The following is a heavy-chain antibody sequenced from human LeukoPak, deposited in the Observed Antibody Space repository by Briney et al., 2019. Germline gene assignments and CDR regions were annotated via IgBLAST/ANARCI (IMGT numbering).Heavy chain of an antibody. CDR3: AREGTHSSSTAAY. Sequence: PSETLSLTCAVYGGSFSGYYWSWIRQPPGKELEWIGEINHSGSTNYNPSLKSRVTISVDTSKNQFSLKLSSVTAADTAVYYCAREGTHSSSTAAYWGQGTLVTVSS. CDR1: GGSFSGYY. V-gene: IGHV4-34*01. CDR2: INHSGST. D-gene: IGHD6-6*01. J-gene: IGHJ4*02.